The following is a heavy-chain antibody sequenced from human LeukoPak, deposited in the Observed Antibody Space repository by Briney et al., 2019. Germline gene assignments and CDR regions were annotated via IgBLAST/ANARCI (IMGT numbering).Heavy chain of an antibody. Sequence: PGGSLRLSCAASGFTFSSYSMNWVRQAPGKGLEWVSSISSSSSYIYYADSVKGRFTISRDNAKNSLYLQMNSLRAEDTAVYYCARGMRLVRYYYMDVWGKGTTVTVSS. D-gene: IGHD6-6*01. CDR2: ISSSSSYI. CDR1: GFTFSSYS. CDR3: ARGMRLVRYYYMDV. J-gene: IGHJ6*03. V-gene: IGHV3-21*01.